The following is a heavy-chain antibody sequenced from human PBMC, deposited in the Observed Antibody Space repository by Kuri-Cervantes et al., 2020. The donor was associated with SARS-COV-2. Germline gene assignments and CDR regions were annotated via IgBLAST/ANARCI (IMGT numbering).Heavy chain of an antibody. CDR1: GFTFSSYS. D-gene: IGHD3-22*01. CDR2: ISSSSSYI. J-gene: IGHJ6*02. V-gene: IGHV3-21*01. CDR3: TTVSPYYYDSSGYYFYYGMDV. Sequence: GESLKISCAASGFTFSSYSMNWVRQAPGKGLEWVSSISSSSSYIYYADSVKGRFTISRDNAKNSLYLQMNSLRAEDTAVYYCTTVSPYYYDSSGYYFYYGMDVWGQGTTVTVSS.